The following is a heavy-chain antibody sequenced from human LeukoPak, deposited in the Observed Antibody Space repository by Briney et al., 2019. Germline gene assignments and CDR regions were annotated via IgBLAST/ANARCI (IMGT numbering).Heavy chain of an antibody. D-gene: IGHD3-10*01. CDR2: IYTSGST. J-gene: IGHJ5*02. Sequence: SETLSLTCTVSGNSISSGDYYWSWIRQPAGKGLEWIGRIYTSGSTTYNPSLKSRVTISGDTSENQFSLRLSSVTAADTAVYYCARHVGAIEVTMVRGVIITGWFAPWGQGTLVTVSS. V-gene: IGHV4-61*02. CDR3: ARHVGAIEVTMVRGVIITGWFAP. CDR1: GNSISSGDYY.